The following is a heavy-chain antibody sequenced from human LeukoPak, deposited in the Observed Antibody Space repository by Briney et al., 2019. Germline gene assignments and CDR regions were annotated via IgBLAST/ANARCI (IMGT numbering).Heavy chain of an antibody. CDR1: GGSISSYY. D-gene: IGHD3-22*01. V-gene: IGHV4-59*01. CDR2: IYYSGST. J-gene: IGHJ4*02. CDR3: ARHRYYYDGSGYYYQL. Sequence: PSETLSLTCTVSGGSISSYYWSWIRQPPGKGLEWIGYIYYSGSTNYNPSLKSRVTISVDTSKNQFSLKLSSVTAAGTAVYYCARHRYYYDGSGYYYQLWGQGTLVTVSS.